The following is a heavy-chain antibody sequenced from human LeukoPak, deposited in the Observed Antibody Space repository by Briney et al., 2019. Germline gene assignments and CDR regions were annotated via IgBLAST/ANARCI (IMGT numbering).Heavy chain of an antibody. J-gene: IGHJ3*02. D-gene: IGHD2-2*01. CDR1: GYTFTGYY. CDR2: INPNSGGT. CDR3: AREDTTSPGAFDI. Sequence: ASVKVSCKASGYTFTGYYMHWVRQAPGQGLEWMGWINPNSGGTNYAQKLQGRVTMTRDTSITTAYMELRRLRSDDTAVYYCAREDTTSPGAFDIWGQGTVVTVSS. V-gene: IGHV1-2*02.